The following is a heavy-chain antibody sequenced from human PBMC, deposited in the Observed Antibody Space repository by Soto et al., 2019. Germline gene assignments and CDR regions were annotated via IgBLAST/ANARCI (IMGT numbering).Heavy chain of an antibody. CDR2: IHYFGST. CDR3: ARGGSYVGFDA. J-gene: IGHJ4*02. D-gene: IGHD1-26*01. CDR1: GGSLNNSFYF. Sequence: QVELQESGPGLVRPSETLSLTCTVSGGSLNNSFYFWCWIRQPPGKGLEWIGYIHYFGSTKYNPSLESRVVISVDTSKNQFSLKVPSVTAADTAMYFCARGGSYVGFDAWGQGARVTVSP. V-gene: IGHV4-61*01.